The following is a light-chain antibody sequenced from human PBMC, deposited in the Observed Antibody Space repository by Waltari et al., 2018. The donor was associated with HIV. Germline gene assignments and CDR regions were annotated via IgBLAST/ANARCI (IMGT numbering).Light chain of an antibody. J-gene: IGLJ3*02. CDR1: SSDIVGYNY. CDR3: SSYAGSNSWV. V-gene: IGLV2-8*01. CDR2: EVN. Sequence: QSALTQPPSASGSPGQSVTISCTGTSSDIVGYNYVSWYQQYPGKAPKVMIREVNKRPSGVPDRFSGSKSGNTASLTVSGLQAEDEAYYYCSSYAGSNSWVFGGGTKLTVL.